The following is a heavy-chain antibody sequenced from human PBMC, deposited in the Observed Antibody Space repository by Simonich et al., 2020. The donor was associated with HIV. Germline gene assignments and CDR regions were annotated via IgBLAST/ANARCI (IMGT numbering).Heavy chain of an antibody. CDR2: ISYDGSNK. CDR3: ASGGSISSVWADDY. J-gene: IGHJ4*02. D-gene: IGHD3-16*01. Sequence: QVQLVESGGGVVQPGRSLRLSCAASGFTFSSYAMHWVRQAPGKGLEWVAVISYDGSNKYYADSVKGRFTISRENSNNTRYLQMNSLRAEDTAVYYCASGGSISSVWADDYWGQGTLVTVSS. V-gene: IGHV3-30*07. CDR1: GFTFSSYA.